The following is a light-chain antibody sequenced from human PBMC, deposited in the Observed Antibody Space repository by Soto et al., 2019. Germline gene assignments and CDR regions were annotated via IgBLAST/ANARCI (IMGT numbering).Light chain of an antibody. V-gene: IGKV3-20*01. J-gene: IGKJ1*01. CDR3: QQYTNWPPWT. CDR2: GAS. CDR1: QTFTTSS. Sequence: DIVLTQSPGTLSLSPGERATLSCRASQTFTTSSLAWYQQKPGQAPRLLISGASNRATGIPDRFSGSGSGTDFTLTISRLEPEDFAVYYCQQYTNWPPWTFGQGTKVDIK.